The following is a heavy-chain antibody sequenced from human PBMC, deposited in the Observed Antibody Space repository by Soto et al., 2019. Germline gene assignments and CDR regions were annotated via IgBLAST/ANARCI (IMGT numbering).Heavy chain of an antibody. J-gene: IGHJ4*02. CDR1: GFTFTRYS. CDR2: ISSTTHYI. V-gene: IGHV3-21*06. Sequence: GGSLRLSCAASGFTFTRYSMNWVRQAPGKGLEWVSSISSTTHYIYYADSMRGRFTISRDNAKNAVYLEMNSLRAEDTAVYYCARESEDLTSNFDYWGQGTLVTVS. CDR3: ARESEDLTSNFDY.